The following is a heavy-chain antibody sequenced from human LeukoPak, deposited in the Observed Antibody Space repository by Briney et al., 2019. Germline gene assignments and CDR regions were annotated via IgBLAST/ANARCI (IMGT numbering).Heavy chain of an antibody. CDR1: GFTFSNAW. Sequence: GGSLRLSCAASGFTFSNAWMSWVRQAPGKGLEWVGRIKSKTDGGTTDYAAPVKGRFTISRDDSKNTLYLQMNSLKTEDTAVYYCTTDTGVSAAAGIRWGQGTLVTVSS. CDR3: TTDTGVSAAAGIR. CDR2: IKSKTDGGTT. J-gene: IGHJ4*02. D-gene: IGHD6-13*01. V-gene: IGHV3-15*01.